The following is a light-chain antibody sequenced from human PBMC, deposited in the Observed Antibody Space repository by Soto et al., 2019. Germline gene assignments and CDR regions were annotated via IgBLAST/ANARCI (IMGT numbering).Light chain of an antibody. Sequence: EIVLTQSPGTLSLSPGERGTVSCRASQIVNSKYLAWYQHRPGQAPRLLIYDASRRATGIPDRFSGSASGTDFILASNRLEPEDFAVYDWVQYDEPPSRWTFGQGTKV. J-gene: IGKJ1*01. V-gene: IGKV3-20*01. CDR1: QIVNSKY. CDR3: VQYDEPPSRWT. CDR2: DAS.